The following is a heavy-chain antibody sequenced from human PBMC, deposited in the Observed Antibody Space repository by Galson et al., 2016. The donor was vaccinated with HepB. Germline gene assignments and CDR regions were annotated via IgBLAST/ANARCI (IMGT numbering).Heavy chain of an antibody. Sequence: LRLSCAASEFTFSTYGMHWVRQAPGKGLEWVALIWHDGSNKYYADSVKGRFTISRDNPKNTPYLQMNSLKVEDTAVYYCARVLFGSGSYWCLDVWGQGTTVTVSS. J-gene: IGHJ6*02. CDR3: ARVLFGSGSYWCLDV. V-gene: IGHV3-33*01. CDR1: EFTFSTYG. D-gene: IGHD3-10*01. CDR2: IWHDGSNK.